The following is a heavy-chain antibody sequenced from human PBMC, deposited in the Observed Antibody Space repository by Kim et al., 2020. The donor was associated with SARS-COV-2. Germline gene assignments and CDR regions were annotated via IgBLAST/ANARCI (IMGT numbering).Heavy chain of an antibody. CDR3: ARVGAGPNVGRDYFGS. CDR2: LSGGGGNT. J-gene: IGHJ4*02. CDR1: GFTFSAYA. Sequence: GGSLRLSCAASGFTFSAYAMRWVRQAPGKGLEWVAPLSGGGGNTYYADSVKGRFTISRDNSTNILFLQMNTLRAEDTAIYYCARVGAGPNVGRDYFGSWGQGTLVTVSP. D-gene: IGHD1-26*01. V-gene: IGHV3-23*01.